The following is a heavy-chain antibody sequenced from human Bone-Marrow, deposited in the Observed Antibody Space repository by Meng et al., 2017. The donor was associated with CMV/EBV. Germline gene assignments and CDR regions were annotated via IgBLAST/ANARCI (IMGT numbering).Heavy chain of an antibody. Sequence: GSLRLSCTVSGGSISSSSYYWGWIRQPPGKGLEWIGSIYYSGSTYYNPSLKSRVTISVDTSKNQFSLKLSSVTAADTAVYYCASGSSLAPDGTYSSGTAWFDPWGPGTLVTVSS. V-gene: IGHV4-39*07. CDR1: GGSISSSSYY. D-gene: IGHD6-19*01. CDR2: IYYSGST. J-gene: IGHJ5*02. CDR3: ASGSSLAPDGTYSSGTAWFDP.